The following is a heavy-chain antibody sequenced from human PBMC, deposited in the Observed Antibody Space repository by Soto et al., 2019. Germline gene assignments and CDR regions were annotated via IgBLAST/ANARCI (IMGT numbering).Heavy chain of an antibody. J-gene: IGHJ6*02. V-gene: IGHV1-18*01. D-gene: IGHD6-19*01. CDR2: ISAYSGNT. CDR1: GYTFTSYG. Sequence: QVQLVQSGAEVKKPGASVKVSCKASGYTFTSYGLSWVRQAPGQGLEWMGWISAYSGNTDYAQKLQGRVTMTTDTSXSXXYMELRSLRSDDTAVYYCVRGAVAGSNYSYYGMDVWGQGTTVTVSS. CDR3: VRGAVAGSNYSYYGMDV.